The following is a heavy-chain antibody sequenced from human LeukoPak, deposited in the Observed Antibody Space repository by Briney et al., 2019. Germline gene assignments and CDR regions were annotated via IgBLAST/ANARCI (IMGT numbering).Heavy chain of an antibody. CDR1: GYTFSDYY. J-gene: IGHJ4*02. V-gene: IGHV1-2*02. Sequence: ASVKVSCKASGYTFSDYYIHWVRQAPGQGLEWVGWINPNSGGTDSAQKLQGRVTMTRDTSISATYMELRTLTSDDAAVYYCARGTRGSYSSIHDWGQGTLVTVSS. CDR2: INPNSGGT. CDR3: ARGTRGSYSSIHD. D-gene: IGHD1-26*01.